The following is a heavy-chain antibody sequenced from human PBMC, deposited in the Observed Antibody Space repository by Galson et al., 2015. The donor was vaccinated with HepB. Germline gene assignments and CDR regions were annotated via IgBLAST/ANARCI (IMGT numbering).Heavy chain of an antibody. V-gene: IGHV6-1*01. CDR2: TYYRAKWVR. D-gene: IGHD3-22*01. CDR1: GDSVSEKSNA. CDR3: VRAKWVDGPYDSSGYTGDYDT. J-gene: IGHJ5*02. Sequence: CAISGDSVSEKSNAWNWIRQSPSRGVEWLGRTYYRAKWVREYRDSVKSRMVFNADTSKTQVSMELNSVTPEDTAVYYCVRAKWVDGPYDSSGYTGDYDTWGQGTSVTISS.